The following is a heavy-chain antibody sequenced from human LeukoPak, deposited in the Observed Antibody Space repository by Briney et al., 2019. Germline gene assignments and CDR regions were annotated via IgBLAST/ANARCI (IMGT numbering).Heavy chain of an antibody. D-gene: IGHD3-22*01. CDR2: ISAYNGNT. V-gene: IGHV1-18*01. CDR1: GYTFTSYG. CDR3: AKDHDSYDSSGYYWYFQH. Sequence: ASVKVSCKASGYTFTSYGISWVRQAPGQGLEWMGWISAYNGNTNYAQKLQGRVTMTTDTSTSTAYMELRSLRSDDTAVYYCAKDHDSYDSSGYYWYFQHWGQGTLATVSS. J-gene: IGHJ1*01.